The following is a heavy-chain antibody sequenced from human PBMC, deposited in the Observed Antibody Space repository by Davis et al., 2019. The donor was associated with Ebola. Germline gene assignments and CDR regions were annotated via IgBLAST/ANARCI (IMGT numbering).Heavy chain of an antibody. V-gene: IGHV3-48*03. Sequence: PGGSLRLSCAASGFTFSSYEMNWVRQAPGKGLEWVSYISSSGSTIYYADSVKGRFTISRDNAKNSLYLQMNSLRAEDTAVYYCARDLGFNWFDPWGQGTLVTVSS. J-gene: IGHJ5*02. CDR2: ISSSGSTI. CDR1: GFTFSSYE. CDR3: ARDLGFNWFDP.